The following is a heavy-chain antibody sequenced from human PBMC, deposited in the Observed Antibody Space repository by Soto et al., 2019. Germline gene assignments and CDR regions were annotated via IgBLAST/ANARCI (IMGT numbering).Heavy chain of an antibody. J-gene: IGHJ4*02. D-gene: IGHD4-17*01. Sequence: SETLSLTCSVSGGSVSDKTYYWSWIRQPPGKRLEWIGYVYYSGTTNYNPSLKSRVTISVDLSKNRSSLRLSSVTTADTALYYCARTTAVPNTLRSRYFFDYWGQGTPVTVSS. CDR2: VYYSGTT. V-gene: IGHV4-61*01. CDR3: ARTTAVPNTLRSRYFFDY. CDR1: GGSVSDKTYY.